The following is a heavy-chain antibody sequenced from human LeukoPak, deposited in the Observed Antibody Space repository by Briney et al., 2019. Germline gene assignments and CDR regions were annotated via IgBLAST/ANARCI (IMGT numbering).Heavy chain of an antibody. CDR2: MNPNSGNT. D-gene: IGHD5-18*01. CDR1: GYTFTSYD. V-gene: IGHV1-8*03. Sequence: ASVKVSCKASGYTFTSYDINWVRQATGQGLEWMGWMNPNSGNTGYAQKFQDIVTITRNTSISTAYMELSSLRSEDTAVYYCARGNVDTAMVDDFDYWGQGTLVTVSS. CDR3: ARGNVDTAMVDDFDY. J-gene: IGHJ4*02.